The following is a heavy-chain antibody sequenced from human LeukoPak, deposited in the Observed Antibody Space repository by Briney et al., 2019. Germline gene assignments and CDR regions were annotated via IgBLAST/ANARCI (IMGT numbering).Heavy chain of an antibody. D-gene: IGHD1-26*01. CDR1: GFTFSSYA. J-gene: IGHJ6*02. Sequence: PGGSLRLSCAASGFTFSSYAMSWVRQAPGKGLEWVANIKQDGSEKYYVDSVKGRFTISRDNAKNSLYLQMNSLRAEDTAVYYCASPKYGNYYYYGMDVWGQGTTVTVSS. V-gene: IGHV3-7*01. CDR2: IKQDGSEK. CDR3: ASPKYGNYYYYGMDV.